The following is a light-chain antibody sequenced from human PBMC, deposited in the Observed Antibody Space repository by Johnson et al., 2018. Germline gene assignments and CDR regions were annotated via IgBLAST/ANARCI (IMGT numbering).Light chain of an antibody. CDR1: SSNIGNNY. CDR3: GTWDSSLSAGNA. V-gene: IGLV1-51*02. J-gene: IGLJ1*01. CDR2: ENN. Sequence: QSVLTQPPSVSAAPGQKVTISCSGSSSNIGNNYVSWYQQLPGTAPKLLIYENNKRPSGIPDRFSGSKSGTSATLGITGLQTGDEADYYCGTWDSSLSAGNAFGTGTKVPV.